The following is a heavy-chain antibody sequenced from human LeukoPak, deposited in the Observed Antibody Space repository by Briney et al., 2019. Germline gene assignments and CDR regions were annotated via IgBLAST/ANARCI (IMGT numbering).Heavy chain of an antibody. J-gene: IGHJ4*02. CDR2: IYSGGST. Sequence: GSLRLSCAASGFTVSSNYMSWVRQAPGKGLEWVSVIYSGGSTYYADSVKGRFTISRDNSKNTLYLQMNSLRAEDTAVYYCAKGGYLDWLPQRYWGQGTLVTVSS. V-gene: IGHV3-66*01. D-gene: IGHD3-9*01. CDR1: GFTVSSNY. CDR3: AKGGYLDWLPQRY.